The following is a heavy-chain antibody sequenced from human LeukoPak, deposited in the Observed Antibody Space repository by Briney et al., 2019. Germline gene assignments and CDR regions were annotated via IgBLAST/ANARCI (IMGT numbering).Heavy chain of an antibody. CDR3: ARGKTGSYYSRSYYMDV. J-gene: IGHJ6*03. D-gene: IGHD3-10*01. CDR2: ISSSGITI. Sequence: GGSLRLSCAASGFIFSDYYMSWIRQAPGKGLEWVSYISSSGITIYYADSVKGRFTISRDNAKNSLYLQMNSLRAEDTAVYYCARGKTGSYYSRSYYMDVWGKGTTVTISS. V-gene: IGHV3-11*01. CDR1: GFIFSDYY.